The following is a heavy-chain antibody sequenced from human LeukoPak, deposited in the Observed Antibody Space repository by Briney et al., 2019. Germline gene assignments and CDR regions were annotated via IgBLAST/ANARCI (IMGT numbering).Heavy chain of an antibody. CDR3: ATQVCRGNSCYSSLDF. V-gene: IGHV1-24*01. CDR2: FDPVAGQT. D-gene: IGHD2-15*01. CDR1: GYTFTELA. Sequence: ASVKVSCKVSGYTFTELAMHWVRQAPGKGLEWLGGFDPVAGQTIYGQKFQGRLTMTEDTSTDTAFMDLSSLRSEDTAVYYCATQVCRGNSCYSSLDFWGQGTLVTVSS. J-gene: IGHJ4*02.